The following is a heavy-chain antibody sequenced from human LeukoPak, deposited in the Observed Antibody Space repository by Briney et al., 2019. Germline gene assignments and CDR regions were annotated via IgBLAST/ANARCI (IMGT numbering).Heavy chain of an antibody. V-gene: IGHV4-34*01. Sequence: SETLSLTCAAYGGSFSGYYWSWIRQPPGKGLEWIGEINHSGSTNYNPSLKSRVTISVDTSKNQFTLKLSSVTAADTAVYYCARARSEVTLDYWGQGTLVTVSS. J-gene: IGHJ4*02. CDR2: INHSGST. CDR1: GGSFSGYY. D-gene: IGHD5-18*01. CDR3: ARARSEVTLDY.